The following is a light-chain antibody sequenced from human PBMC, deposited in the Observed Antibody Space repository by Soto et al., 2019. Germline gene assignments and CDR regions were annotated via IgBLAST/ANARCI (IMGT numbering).Light chain of an antibody. CDR2: DAS. V-gene: IGKV1-5*01. CDR3: QQSDTYSRT. Sequence: EIQMTQSNTTLSASVGDRVTITCRASQSISSWLAWYQQKPGKAPKLLMYDASSLERGVPSRFSGSGSGTEFTLTISSLQPDDFATYYCQQSDTYSRTFGQRSIVDVK. CDR1: QSISSW. J-gene: IGKJ1*01.